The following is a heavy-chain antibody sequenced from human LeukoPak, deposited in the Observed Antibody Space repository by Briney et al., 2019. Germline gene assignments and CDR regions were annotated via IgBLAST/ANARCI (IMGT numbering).Heavy chain of an antibody. D-gene: IGHD3-3*01. CDR1: GYTFTSYY. CDR2: INPSGGST. Sequence: GASVKVSCKASGYTFTSYYMHWVRQAPGQGLEWMGIINPSGGSTSYAQKFQGRVTMTRDTSTSTVYMELSSLRSEDTAVYYCARLRYDFWSGCYSYYFDYWGQGTLVTVSS. V-gene: IGHV1-46*03. J-gene: IGHJ4*02. CDR3: ARLRYDFWSGCYSYYFDY.